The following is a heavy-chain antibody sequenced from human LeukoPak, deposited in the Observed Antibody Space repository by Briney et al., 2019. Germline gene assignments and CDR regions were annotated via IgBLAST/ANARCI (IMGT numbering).Heavy chain of an antibody. J-gene: IGHJ4*02. V-gene: IGHV3-23*01. CDR3: TREKKSLARGVFGGQHYYFDY. CDR2: ISGSGGST. Sequence: PGGSLRLSCAASGFTFSSYAMSWVRQAPGKGLEWVSAISGSGGSTYYADSVKGRFNISRDNSKNTLYLQMNSMRAEDTAVYYCTREKKSLARGVFGGQHYYFDYWGQGTLVTVSS. CDR1: GFTFSSYA. D-gene: IGHD3-10*01.